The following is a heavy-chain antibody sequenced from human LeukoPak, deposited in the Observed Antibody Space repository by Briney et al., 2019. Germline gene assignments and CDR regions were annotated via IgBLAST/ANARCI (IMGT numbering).Heavy chain of an antibody. CDR1: GFTFSSYW. D-gene: IGHD5-12*01. CDR2: IKQDGGDK. CDR3: ARDGTIIVATAYYGMDV. V-gene: IGHV3-7*01. J-gene: IGHJ6*02. Sequence: PGGSLRLSCAASGFTFSSYWMSWVRQAPGKGLEWVANIKQDGGDKYYVGSVKGRFTISRDNAKNSLYLQMNSLRAEDTAVYYCARDGTIIVATAYYGMDVWGQGTTVTVSS.